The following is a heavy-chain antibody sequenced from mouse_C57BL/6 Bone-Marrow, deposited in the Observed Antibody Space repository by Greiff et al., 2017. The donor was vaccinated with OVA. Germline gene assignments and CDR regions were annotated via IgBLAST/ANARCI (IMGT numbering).Heavy chain of an antibody. CDR1: GFTFSSYA. Sequence: EVQVVESGGGLVKPGGSLKLSCAASGFTFSSYAMSWVRQTPEKRLEWVATISDGGSYTYYPDNVKGRFTISRDNAKNNLYLQMSHLKSEDTAMYYCARDRGWSPRMDYWGQGTSVTVSS. D-gene: IGHD2-3*01. CDR3: ARDRGWSPRMDY. J-gene: IGHJ4*01. CDR2: ISDGGSYT. V-gene: IGHV5-4*01.